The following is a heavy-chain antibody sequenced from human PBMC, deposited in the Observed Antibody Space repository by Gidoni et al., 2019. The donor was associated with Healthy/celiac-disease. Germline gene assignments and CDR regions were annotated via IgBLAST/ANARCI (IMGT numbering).Heavy chain of an antibody. CDR1: GFTFDDYA. V-gene: IGHV3-9*01. D-gene: IGHD6-6*01. J-gene: IGHJ3*02. CDR2: ISWNSGSI. Sequence: EVQLVESGGGLVQPGRSLRLSCAASGFTFDDYAMHWVRQAPGKGLEWVSGISWNSGSIGYADSVKGRFTISRDNAKNSLYLQMNSLRAEDTALYYCAKADVYSSSSTSRSDVDAFDIWGQGTMVTVSS. CDR3: AKADVYSSSSTSRSDVDAFDI.